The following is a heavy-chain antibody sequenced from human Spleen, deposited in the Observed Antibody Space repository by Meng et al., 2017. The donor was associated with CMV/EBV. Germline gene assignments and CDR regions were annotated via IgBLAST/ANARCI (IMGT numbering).Heavy chain of an antibody. J-gene: IGHJ4*02. CDR1: GYTFISYG. CDR2: MNPNTGAS. Sequence: ASVKVSCKASGYTFISYGISWVRQAPGQGLEWMGWMNPNTGASDSAQKFQGRVTMTRDTSITTASMEVTNLRADDKDVYYFARGSGTYGGTFDHWGQGTLVTVSS. CDR3: ARGSGTYGGTFDH. D-gene: IGHD3-10*01. V-gene: IGHV1-8*02.